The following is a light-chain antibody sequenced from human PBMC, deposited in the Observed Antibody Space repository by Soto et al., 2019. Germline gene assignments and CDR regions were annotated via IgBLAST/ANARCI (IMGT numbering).Light chain of an antibody. Sequence: QSALTQPASVSGSPGQSITISCTGTSSDVGGYNYVSWYQQHPGKAPKLMIYDVSNRHSGVSNRFSGSKSGNTASLTISGLQAEDEGDYYCSSYTSSSTLVVFGGGTQLTVL. V-gene: IGLV2-14*01. J-gene: IGLJ2*01. CDR2: DVS. CDR3: SSYTSSSTLVV. CDR1: SSDVGGYNY.